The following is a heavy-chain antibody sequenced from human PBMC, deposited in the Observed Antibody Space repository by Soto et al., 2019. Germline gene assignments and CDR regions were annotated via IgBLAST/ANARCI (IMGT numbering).Heavy chain of an antibody. J-gene: IGHJ5*02. CDR3: ERDRTLYYYGSGSSYWFDP. CDR1: GYTFTSYG. D-gene: IGHD3-10*01. CDR2: ISAYNGNT. Sequence: QVQLVQSGAEVKKPGASVKVSCKASGYTFTSYGISWVRQAPGQGLEWMGWISAYNGNTNYAQKLKGRVTMTTDTSTSTAYMELRSLRSDDTAVYYCERDRTLYYYGSGSSYWFDPWGQGTLVTVSS. V-gene: IGHV1-18*01.